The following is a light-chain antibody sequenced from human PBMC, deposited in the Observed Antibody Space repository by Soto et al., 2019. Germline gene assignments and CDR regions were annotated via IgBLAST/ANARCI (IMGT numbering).Light chain of an antibody. V-gene: IGKV1-16*01. CDR1: QGISNY. CDR2: AAS. J-gene: IGKJ4*01. Sequence: DIQMTQSPSSLSASVGDRVTITCRASQGISNYLARFQQKPGKAPKSLIYAASSWQSGAPSIFRGSGSGTDSTLTISSLQPEDFATYYCQQYNSYPPAFGGGTKVEIK. CDR3: QQYNSYPPA.